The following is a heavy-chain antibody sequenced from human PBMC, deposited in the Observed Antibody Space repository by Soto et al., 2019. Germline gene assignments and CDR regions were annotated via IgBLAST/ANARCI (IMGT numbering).Heavy chain of an antibody. Sequence: QVQLQESGPGLVKPSETLSLTCTVSGVSFSTYYWSWIRQAPGKGLEWIGYIYYSGSSNYNPSLKSRVTMSVDTSKHQLSLTLSSVTAADTAVYYCARDQGGPFDYWGQGTLVTVSS. CDR1: GVSFSTYY. J-gene: IGHJ4*02. V-gene: IGHV4-59*01. CDR2: IYYSGSS. D-gene: IGHD2-15*01. CDR3: ARDQGGPFDY.